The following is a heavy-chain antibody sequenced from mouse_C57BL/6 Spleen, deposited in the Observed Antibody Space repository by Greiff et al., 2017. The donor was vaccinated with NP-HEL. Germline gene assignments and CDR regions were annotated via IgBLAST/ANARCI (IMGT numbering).Heavy chain of an antibody. J-gene: IGHJ1*03. CDR3: ARSTTVVALDWYFDV. Sequence: QVQLQQSGAELAKPGASVKLSCKASGYTFTSYWMHWVKQRPGQGLEWIGYINPSSGYTKYNQKFKDKATLTADKSSSTAYMQLSSLTYEDSAVYYCARSTTVVALDWYFDVWGTGITVTVSS. CDR1: GYTFTSYW. V-gene: IGHV1-7*01. CDR2: INPSSGYT. D-gene: IGHD1-1*01.